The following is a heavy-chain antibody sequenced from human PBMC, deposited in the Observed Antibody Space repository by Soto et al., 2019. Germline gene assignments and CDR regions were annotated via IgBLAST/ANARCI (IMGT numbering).Heavy chain of an antibody. Sequence: SETPSLTCFVSGGSLSDYFWSWIRQPPGMALEWIGEINHRGSINYNPSLKSRVTISVDKSKNQFSLKLSSVTAADTAVYYCARVSRITMVRGVLWFDPWGQGTLVTVSS. CDR2: INHRGSI. J-gene: IGHJ5*02. V-gene: IGHV4-34*01. CDR1: GGSLSDYF. D-gene: IGHD3-10*01. CDR3: ARVSRITMVRGVLWFDP.